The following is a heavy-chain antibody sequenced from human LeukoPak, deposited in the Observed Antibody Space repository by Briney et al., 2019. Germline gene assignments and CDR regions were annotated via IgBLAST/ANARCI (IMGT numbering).Heavy chain of an antibody. J-gene: IGHJ5*02. V-gene: IGHV5-51*01. CDR1: GYSFTNYW. Sequence: GGSLEISGKGSGYSFTNYWIGWVRQLPGKGLEYMGIIYPGDSKTRYSPSFQGQVTMSADKSISPAYLQWSSLKASDTAMYYCARFALERRSWFVPWGQGTLVTVSS. CDR2: IYPGDSKT. D-gene: IGHD1-1*01. CDR3: ARFALERRSWFVP.